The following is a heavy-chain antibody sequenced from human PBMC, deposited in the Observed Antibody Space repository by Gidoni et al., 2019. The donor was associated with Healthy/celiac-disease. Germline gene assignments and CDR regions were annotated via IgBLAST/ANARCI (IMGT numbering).Heavy chain of an antibody. CDR1: VGSTSSGGYS. V-gene: IGHV4-30-2*01. CDR2: IYHRGST. CDR3: ARTPSGLLGAFDI. Sequence: QLQLQESGSGLVKPSQTLSLTCAVTVGSTSSGGYSWSWIRQPPGKGLAWIGYIYHRGSTYYNPSLKSRVTISVDRSKNQFSLKLSSVTAADTAVYYCARTPSGLLGAFDIWGQGTMVTVSS. D-gene: IGHD3-10*01. J-gene: IGHJ3*02.